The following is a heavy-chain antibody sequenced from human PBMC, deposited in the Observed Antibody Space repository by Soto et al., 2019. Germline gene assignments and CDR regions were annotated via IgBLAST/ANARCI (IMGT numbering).Heavy chain of an antibody. CDR1: GGTFSSYA. V-gene: IGHV1-69*06. Sequence: QVQLVQSGAEVKKPGSSVKVSCKASGGTFSSYAISWVRQAPGQGLEWMGGIIPIFGTANYAQKFQGRVTMTRDTSTSTVYMELSSLRSEDTAVYYCARERYYYDSSGYYYAYWGQGTLVTVSS. CDR3: ARERYYYDSSGYYYAY. D-gene: IGHD3-22*01. CDR2: IIPIFGTA. J-gene: IGHJ4*02.